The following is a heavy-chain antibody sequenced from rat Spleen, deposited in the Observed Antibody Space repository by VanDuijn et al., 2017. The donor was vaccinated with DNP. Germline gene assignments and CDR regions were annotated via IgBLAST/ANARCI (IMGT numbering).Heavy chain of an antibody. D-gene: IGHD5-1*01. CDR2: IKAKSNNYAT. J-gene: IGHJ2*01. Sequence: EVQLVESGGGLVQPGNSLKLSCATSGFTFSTAWMYWYRQFPEKRLEWVARIKAKSNNYATDYTESVKGRFTISRDDSKSSIYLQMDNLKEEDTAVYYCALTGTFSLFDYWGQGVMVTVSS. V-gene: IGHV6-6*01. CDR1: GFTFSTAW. CDR3: ALTGTFSLFDY.